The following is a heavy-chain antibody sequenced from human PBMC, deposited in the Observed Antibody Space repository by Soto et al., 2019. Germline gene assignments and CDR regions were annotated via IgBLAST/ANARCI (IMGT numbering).Heavy chain of an antibody. CDR1: GGTFSSYA. V-gene: IGHV1-69*13. J-gene: IGHJ4*02. CDR3: AIGPRGTYYYDSSGP. Sequence: SVKVSCKASGGTFSSYAISWVRQAPGQGLEWMGGIIPIFGTANYAQKFQGRVTITADESTSTAYMELSSLRSEDTAVYYCAIGPRGTYYYDSSGPWGQGTLVTVSS. CDR2: IIPIFGTA. D-gene: IGHD3-22*01.